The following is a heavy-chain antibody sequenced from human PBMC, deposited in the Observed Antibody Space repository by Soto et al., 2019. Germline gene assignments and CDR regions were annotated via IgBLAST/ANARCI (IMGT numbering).Heavy chain of an antibody. Sequence: QVQLVESGGGVVQPGRSLRLSCAASGFAFSSFGMHWVRRAPGKGLEWVANVAYDGSEKNYGDSVKGRFTISRDNSKNTVHLQMDSLRVEDTAVYFCARYCSGGSCYGGGLDYWGQGTLVTVSS. V-gene: IGHV3-33*01. D-gene: IGHD2-15*01. CDR1: GFAFSSFG. CDR3: ARYCSGGSCYGGGLDY. CDR2: VAYDGSEK. J-gene: IGHJ4*02.